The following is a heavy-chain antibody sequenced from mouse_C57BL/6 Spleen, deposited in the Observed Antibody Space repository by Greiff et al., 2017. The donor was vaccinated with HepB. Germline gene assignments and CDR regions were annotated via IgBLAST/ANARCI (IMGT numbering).Heavy chain of an antibody. D-gene: IGHD1-1*01. Sequence: QVQLQQSGAELVRPGTSVKLSCKASGYTFTSYWMHWVKQRPGQGLEWIGVIDPSDSYTNYNQKFKGKATLTVDTSSSTAYMQLSSLTSEDSAVYYCARKAVGWYFDVWGTGTTVTVSS. V-gene: IGHV1-59*01. CDR3: ARKAVGWYFDV. CDR1: GYTFTSYW. CDR2: IDPSDSYT. J-gene: IGHJ1*03.